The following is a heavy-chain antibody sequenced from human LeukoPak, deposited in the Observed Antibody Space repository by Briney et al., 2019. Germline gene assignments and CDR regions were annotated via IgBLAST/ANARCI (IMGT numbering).Heavy chain of an antibody. D-gene: IGHD1-1*01. CDR2: IRSEAYGETA. Sequence: PGGSLRLSCTASGFTFGDYAMSWIRQAPGKGLEWVGFIRSEAYGETADYAASVKGRFTISRDDSKAIAYLQMNSLKTEDTAVYHRTRDRGAYNLYDYWGQGTLVTVSS. CDR3: TRDRGAYNLYDY. CDR1: GFTFGDYA. V-gene: IGHV3-49*03. J-gene: IGHJ4*02.